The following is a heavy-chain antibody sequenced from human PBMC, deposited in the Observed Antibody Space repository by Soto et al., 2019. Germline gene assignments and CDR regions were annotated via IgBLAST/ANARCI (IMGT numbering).Heavy chain of an antibody. Sequence: SETLSLTCAVSGGSISSGGYSWSWIRQPPGKGLEWIGYIYHNGNTYYNSSLKSRVTISVDRSKNQFSLNLSSVTAADTAVYYCARTQTYGDYGRYFDYWGQGTLVTVSS. J-gene: IGHJ4*02. V-gene: IGHV4-30-2*01. CDR1: GGSISSGGYS. CDR3: ARTQTYGDYGRYFDY. D-gene: IGHD4-17*01. CDR2: IYHNGNT.